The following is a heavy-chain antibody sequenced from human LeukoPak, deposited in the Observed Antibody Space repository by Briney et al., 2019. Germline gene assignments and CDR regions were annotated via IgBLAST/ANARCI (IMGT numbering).Heavy chain of an antibody. J-gene: IGHJ4*02. CDR1: GFTFSSYA. CDR2: ISYDGSNK. V-gene: IGHV3-30*04. Sequence: GRSLRLSCAASGFTFSSYAMHWVRQAPGKGLEWVAVISYDGSNKYYADSVKGRFTISRDNSKNTLYLQMNSLRAEDTAVYYCASDRDIVVVVADPATFAYWGQGTLVTVSS. D-gene: IGHD2-15*01. CDR3: ASDRDIVVVVADPATFAY.